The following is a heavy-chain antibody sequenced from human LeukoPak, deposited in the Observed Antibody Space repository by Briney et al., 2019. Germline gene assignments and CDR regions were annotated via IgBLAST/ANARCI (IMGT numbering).Heavy chain of an antibody. D-gene: IGHD5-12*01. CDR2: INHSGST. CDR3: ARDRGGYDRYFDY. V-gene: IGHV4-34*01. J-gene: IGHJ4*02. Sequence: SETLSLTCAVYGGSFSGYYWSWIRQPPGKGLEWIGEINHSGSTNYNPSLKSRVTISVDTSKNQFSLKLSSVTAADTAVYYCARDRGGYDRYFDYWGQGTLVTVSS. CDR1: GGSFSGYY.